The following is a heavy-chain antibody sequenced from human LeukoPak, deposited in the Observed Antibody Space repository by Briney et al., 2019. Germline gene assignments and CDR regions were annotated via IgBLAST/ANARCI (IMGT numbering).Heavy chain of an antibody. J-gene: IGHJ4*02. CDR2: ISSSSSYI. Sequence: GGSLRLSCAASGFTFSSYSMNWVRQAPGKGLEWVSSISSSSSYIYYADSVKGRFTISRDNAKNSLYLQMNSLRAEDTAVYYCAKDQSSSWYGIDYWGQGTLVSVSS. CDR3: AKDQSSSWYGIDY. V-gene: IGHV3-21*01. D-gene: IGHD6-13*01. CDR1: GFTFSSYS.